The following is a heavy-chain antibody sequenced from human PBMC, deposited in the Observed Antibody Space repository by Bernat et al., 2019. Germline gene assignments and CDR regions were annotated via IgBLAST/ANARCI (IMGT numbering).Heavy chain of an antibody. CDR3: ARDIVVVVAATYYYCYGMDV. Sequence: QVQLVESGGGLVKPGGSLRLSCAASGFTFSDYYMSWIRQAPGKGLEWVSYISSSGSTIYYADSVKGRFTNSRDNAKNSLYLQMNSLRAEDTAVYYCARDIVVVVAATYYYCYGMDVWGQGTTVTVSS. D-gene: IGHD2-15*01. CDR2: ISSSGSTI. J-gene: IGHJ6*02. CDR1: GFTFSDYY. V-gene: IGHV3-11*01.